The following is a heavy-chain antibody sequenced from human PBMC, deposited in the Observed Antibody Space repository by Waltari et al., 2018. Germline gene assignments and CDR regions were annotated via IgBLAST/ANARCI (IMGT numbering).Heavy chain of an antibody. J-gene: IGHJ4*02. D-gene: IGHD6-19*01. CDR2: INWRGART. Sequence: EVQLVESGGGMLRPGGSLRLSCAASGFTFTDYGMIWVRQVPGKGREWVSGINWRGARTYYAESVMGRFTVSRDNAMNSLYLEMSSLRAEDTALYYCVREVFGSGWRESYFFDYWGQGTVVTVSS. V-gene: IGHV3-20*04. CDR1: GFTFTDYG. CDR3: VREVFGSGWRESYFFDY.